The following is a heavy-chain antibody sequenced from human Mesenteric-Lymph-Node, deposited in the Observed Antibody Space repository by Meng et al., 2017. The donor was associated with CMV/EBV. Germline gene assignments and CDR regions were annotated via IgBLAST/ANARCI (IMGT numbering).Heavy chain of an antibody. V-gene: IGHV1-2*02. D-gene: IGHD3-16*01. CDR1: GYTFTGFY. CDR3: ARDRWFGVYNRPGYYGMDV. CDR2: INPNSGGT. Sequence: ASAKVSCKASGYTFTGFYFHWVRQAPRQGLEWMGWINPNSGGTSYPQKFQGRVTVTRDTSISTAYMELSSLTSDDTAVYYCARDRWFGVYNRPGYYGMDVWGQGTTVTVSS. J-gene: IGHJ6*02.